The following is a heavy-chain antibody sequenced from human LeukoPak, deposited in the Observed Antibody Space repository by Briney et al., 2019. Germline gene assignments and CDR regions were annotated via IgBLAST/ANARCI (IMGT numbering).Heavy chain of an antibody. D-gene: IGHD4-11*01. J-gene: IGHJ6*03. Sequence: PSETLSLTCTVSGDSFSYFYWTWIRQPPGKGLEWIGYVDHTGSTNFNPSLNGRVSISRDTSKNLFSLRLRSVTAADTAVYFCARGRMSSSTWYSTYYYYFYMDVWGKGTTVTVSS. CDR3: ARGRMSSSTWYSTYYYYFYMDV. CDR1: GDSFSYFY. V-gene: IGHV4-59*01. CDR2: VDHTGST.